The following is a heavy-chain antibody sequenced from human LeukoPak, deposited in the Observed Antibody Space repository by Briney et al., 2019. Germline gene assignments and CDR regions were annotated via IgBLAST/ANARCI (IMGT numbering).Heavy chain of an antibody. D-gene: IGHD3-10*01. Sequence: PSETLSLTCTVSGGFISSYYWSWIRQPAGKGLEWIGRIYTSGSTNYNPSLKSRVTMSVDTSKNQFSLKLSSVTAADTAVYYCARDGPTYYYGSGSPRWFDPWGQGALVTVSS. CDR2: IYTSGST. J-gene: IGHJ5*02. CDR3: ARDGPTYYYGSGSPRWFDP. V-gene: IGHV4-4*07. CDR1: GGFISSYY.